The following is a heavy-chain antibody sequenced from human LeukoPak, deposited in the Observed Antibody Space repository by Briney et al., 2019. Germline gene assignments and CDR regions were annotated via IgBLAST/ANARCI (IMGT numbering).Heavy chain of an antibody. J-gene: IGHJ4*02. V-gene: IGHV3-7*01. CDR1: GFTFSSYW. Sequence: GGSLRLSCAASGFTFSSYWMSWVRQAPGKGLEWVANIKQDGSEKYYVDSVKGRFTISRDNAKNSLYLQMNSLRAEDTAVYYCARASSYDSSGPLDYWGQGTLVTVSS. D-gene: IGHD3-22*01. CDR2: IKQDGSEK. CDR3: ARASSYDSSGPLDY.